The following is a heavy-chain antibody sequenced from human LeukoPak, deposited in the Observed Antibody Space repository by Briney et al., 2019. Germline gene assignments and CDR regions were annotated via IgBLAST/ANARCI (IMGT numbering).Heavy chain of an antibody. J-gene: IGHJ4*02. Sequence: GGSLRLSCAASGFAFSNYFMSWVRQAPGKGLEWVGNIKQDGSGTYYIDSVKGRFTISRDNAANSLYLQMNNLRDEDTAVYYCARRDPFDYWGQGTMVTVSS. CDR2: IKQDGSGT. CDR3: ARRDPFDY. V-gene: IGHV3-7*01. CDR1: GFAFSNYF.